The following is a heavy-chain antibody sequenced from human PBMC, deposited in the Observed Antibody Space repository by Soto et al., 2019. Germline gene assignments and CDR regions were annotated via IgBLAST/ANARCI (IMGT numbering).Heavy chain of an antibody. Sequence: QVQLVQSGAEVKKPGSPVRVSCTASGDTFNFYAISWVRLVPGQGPEWMGRIIPMLGMSNYAQKFQGRVTIMADKSTSTVYMNLSGLTSEDTAVYYCATNYGSGSTHFDYWGQGTLVTVSS. V-gene: IGHV1-69*02. CDR3: ATNYGSGSTHFDY. CDR2: IIPMLGMS. D-gene: IGHD3-10*01. CDR1: GDTFNFYA. J-gene: IGHJ4*02.